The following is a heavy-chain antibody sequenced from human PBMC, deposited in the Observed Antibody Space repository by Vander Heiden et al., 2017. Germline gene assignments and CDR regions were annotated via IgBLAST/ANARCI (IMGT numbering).Heavy chain of an antibody. J-gene: IGHJ4*02. CDR2: ISYDGSNK. CDR1: GFTFSSYG. Sequence: QVQLVESGGGVVQPGRSMRPSCAASGFTFSSYGMHWVRQAPGKGLEWLAVISYDGSNKYYADSLKGRFTISRDNSKNTLYLQMNSLRAEDTAVYYCAIHDFWSEDGSVEVDYWGQGTLVTVSS. D-gene: IGHD3-3*01. CDR3: AIHDFWSEDGSVEVDY. V-gene: IGHV3-30*03.